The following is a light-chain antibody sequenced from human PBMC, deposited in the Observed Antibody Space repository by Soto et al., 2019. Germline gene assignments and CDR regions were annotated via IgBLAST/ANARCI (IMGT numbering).Light chain of an antibody. J-gene: IGLJ1*01. V-gene: IGLV2-14*01. CDR1: SSDLGTYHF. CDR2: EVS. Sequence: QSALPQPASVSGSPGQSITISCTGTSSDLGTYHFVSWYQQHPDKAPKLMIYEVSNRPSGVSNRFSGSKSGNTASLTISGLQAEDEADYYCSAYTTSSTRVFGTGTKLTVL. CDR3: SAYTTSSTRV.